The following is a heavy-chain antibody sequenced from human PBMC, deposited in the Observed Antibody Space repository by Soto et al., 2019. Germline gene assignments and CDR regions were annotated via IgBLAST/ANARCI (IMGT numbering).Heavy chain of an antibody. V-gene: IGHV3-15*07. Sequence: GGSLSLSCAASGFTFSNAWMNWVRQAPGKGLEWVGRIKSKTDGGTTDYAAPVKGRFTISRDDSKNTLYLQMNSLKTEDTAVYYCTTDLGQWLAYYYYGMDVWGQGTTVTVSS. CDR1: GFTFSNAW. J-gene: IGHJ6*02. D-gene: IGHD6-19*01. CDR2: IKSKTDGGTT. CDR3: TTDLGQWLAYYYYGMDV.